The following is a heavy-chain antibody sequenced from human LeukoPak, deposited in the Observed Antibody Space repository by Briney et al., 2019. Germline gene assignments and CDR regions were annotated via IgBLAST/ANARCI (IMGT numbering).Heavy chain of an antibody. CDR1: GGSVSSGSYY. CDR3: ARSTGGWSYFDH. J-gene: IGHJ4*02. D-gene: IGHD6-19*01. CDR2: IYYSGST. V-gene: IGHV4-61*01. Sequence: SETLSLTCTVSGGSVSSGSYYWSWIRQPPGKGLEWIGYIYYSGSTNYNPSLKSRVTISVDTSKNQFSLKVRSVTAADTAVYYCARSTGGWSYFDHWGQGILVTVSS.